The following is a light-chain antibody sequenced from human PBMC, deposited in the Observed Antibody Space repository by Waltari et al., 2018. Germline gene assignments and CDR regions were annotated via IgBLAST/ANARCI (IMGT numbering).Light chain of an antibody. J-gene: IGLJ1*01. V-gene: IGLV3-21*04. Sequence: SYVLTQPPSVSVAPGKTASITCGGNNIESKSVHWYQQKPGQAPLLVIAYDSDRPSAIPERVSGSHSGNTATLTISRVEAGDEADYYCQVWDANTDPGVFGTGTEVTVL. CDR3: QVWDANTDPGV. CDR1: NIESKS. CDR2: YDS.